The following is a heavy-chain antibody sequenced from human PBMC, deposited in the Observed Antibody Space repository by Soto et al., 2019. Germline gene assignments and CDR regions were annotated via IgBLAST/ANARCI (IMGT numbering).Heavy chain of an antibody. J-gene: IGHJ5*02. CDR1: GFTFSSYG. CDR2: ISYDGSNK. D-gene: IGHD1-26*01. V-gene: IGHV3-30*18. Sequence: QVQLVESGGGMVQPGRSLRLSCAASGFTFSSYGMHWVRQAPGKGLEWVAVISYDGSNKYYADSVKGRFTISRDNSKNTLYLQMNSLRAEDTAVYYCAKTLGGSYFLSWFDPWGQGTLVTVSS. CDR3: AKTLGGSYFLSWFDP.